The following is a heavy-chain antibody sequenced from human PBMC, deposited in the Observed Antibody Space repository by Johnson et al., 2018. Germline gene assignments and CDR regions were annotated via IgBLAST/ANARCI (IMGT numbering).Heavy chain of an antibody. V-gene: IGHV3-30*18. Sequence: QVGLVESGGGVVQPGRSLRLSCAASGFTFSSYGMYWVRQAPGKGLEWVAVISYDGSNKYYAASVNGRFTISRDNSKNTLYLQMSSLRAEDTAVYYCAKEGEGGYSIYGMDVWGQGTTVTVSS. D-gene: IGHD5-18*01. CDR1: GFTFSSYG. J-gene: IGHJ6*02. CDR2: ISYDGSNK. CDR3: AKEGEGGYSIYGMDV.